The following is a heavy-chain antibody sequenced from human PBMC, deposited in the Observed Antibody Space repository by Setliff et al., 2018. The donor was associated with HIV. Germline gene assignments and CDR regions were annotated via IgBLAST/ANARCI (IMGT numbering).Heavy chain of an antibody. J-gene: IGHJ6*02. V-gene: IGHV4-59*01. Sequence: PSETLSLTCTVSGDSISSYYWSWIRQPPGKGLEWIGYIYYSGSTNYNPSLKSRVTISVDTPKSQFSLKLSSVTAADTAVYYCARDGDYNYYGMDVWGQGTTVTVSS. CDR1: GDSISSYY. CDR2: IYYSGST. D-gene: IGHD4-17*01. CDR3: ARDGDYNYYGMDV.